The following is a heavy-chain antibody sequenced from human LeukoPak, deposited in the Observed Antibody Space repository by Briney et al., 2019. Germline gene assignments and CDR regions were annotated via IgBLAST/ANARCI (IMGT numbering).Heavy chain of an antibody. D-gene: IGHD1-20*01. Sequence: ASVKVSCKASGYTFTAYYIHWVRQAPGQGLEWMGWINPNSGVTNYAQKFQGRVTMTRDTSISTAYMELSRLTSDDTGVYYCTRGITSATTDYWGQGTLVTVSS. CDR1: GYTFTAYY. CDR2: INPNSGVT. CDR3: TRGITSATTDY. V-gene: IGHV1-2*02. J-gene: IGHJ4*02.